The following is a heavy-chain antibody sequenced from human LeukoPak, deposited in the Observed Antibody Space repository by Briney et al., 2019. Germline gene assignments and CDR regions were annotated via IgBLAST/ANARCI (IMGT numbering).Heavy chain of an antibody. V-gene: IGHV4-38-2*02. D-gene: IGHD3-22*01. J-gene: IGHJ4*02. Sequence: SETLSLTCTVSGYSISSGYYWGWIRQPPGRGLEWIGSIYHSGSTYYNPSLKSRVTISVDTSKNQFSLKLSSVTAADTAVYYCHTYYYDSSGYYYVDYWGQGTLVTVSS. CDR1: GYSISSGYY. CDR3: HTYYYDSSGYYYVDY. CDR2: IYHSGST.